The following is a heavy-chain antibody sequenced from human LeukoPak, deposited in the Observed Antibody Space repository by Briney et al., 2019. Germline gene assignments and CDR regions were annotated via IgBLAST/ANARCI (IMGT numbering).Heavy chain of an antibody. Sequence: ASVKVSCKASGYTFTSYGIIWVRQAPGQGLEWMGWINPNSGGTNYAQKFQGRVTMTRDTSISTAYMELSRLRSDDTAVYYCARVIFGVVNWFDPWGQGTLVTVSS. CDR2: INPNSGGT. V-gene: IGHV1-2*02. CDR1: GYTFTSYG. J-gene: IGHJ5*02. CDR3: ARVIFGVVNWFDP. D-gene: IGHD3-3*01.